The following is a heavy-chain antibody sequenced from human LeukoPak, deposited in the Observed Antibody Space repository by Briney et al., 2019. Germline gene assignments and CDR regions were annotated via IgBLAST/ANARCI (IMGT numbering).Heavy chain of an antibody. CDR3: ARDLLHLGYAFDI. CDR1: SGSISSGTYY. Sequence: SETLSLTCTVCSGSISSGTYYWSWIRQPAGKGLEWIGRIYSSGSTNYNPSLKSRVTMSVDTSKNQFSLNLISVTAADTAVYYCARDLLHLGYAFDIWGRGTMVTVSS. D-gene: IGHD2-15*01. V-gene: IGHV4-61*02. CDR2: IYSSGST. J-gene: IGHJ3*02.